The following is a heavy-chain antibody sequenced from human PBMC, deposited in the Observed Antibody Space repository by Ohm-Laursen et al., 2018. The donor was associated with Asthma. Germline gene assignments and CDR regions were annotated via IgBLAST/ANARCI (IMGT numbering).Heavy chain of an antibody. CDR3: AKSREWLPRYYYYGMDV. Sequence: SLRLSCAASGFTFSSYAMSWVRQAPGKGLEWVSAISGSGGSTYYADSVKGRFTISRDNSKNTLYLQMNSLRAEDTAVYYCAKSREWLPRYYYYGMDVWGQGTTVTVSS. V-gene: IGHV3-23*01. CDR2: ISGSGGST. J-gene: IGHJ6*02. D-gene: IGHD3-3*01. CDR1: GFTFSSYA.